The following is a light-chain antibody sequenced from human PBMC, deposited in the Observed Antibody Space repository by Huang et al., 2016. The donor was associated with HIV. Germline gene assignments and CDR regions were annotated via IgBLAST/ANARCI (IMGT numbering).Light chain of an antibody. CDR1: QSNSSY. J-gene: IGKJ2*01. Sequence: DIQMTQSPSSLSASVGDRVTITCRASQSNSSYLNWYQQKPGNAPKLLIYAASSLQSGVPSRFSGTGSGTDFTLTISSLQPEDFATYYCQQSYNTPRTFGQGTKLEIK. CDR2: AAS. CDR3: QQSYNTPRT. V-gene: IGKV1-39*01.